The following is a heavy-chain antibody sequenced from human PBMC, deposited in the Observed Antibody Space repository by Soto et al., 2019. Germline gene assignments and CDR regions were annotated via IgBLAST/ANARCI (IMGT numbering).Heavy chain of an antibody. D-gene: IGHD1-26*01. Sequence: PGGSLSLSCAASGFTFSSYGIHWVRQAPGRGLEWVAVVSYDGNDKFYADSVKGRFTISRDNSKKTAHLQMNTLTPEDTAVYYCAKDFGELLLWFDSWGQGTLVTVSS. J-gene: IGHJ5*01. CDR1: GFTFSSYG. V-gene: IGHV3-30*18. CDR2: VSYDGNDK. CDR3: AKDFGELLLWFDS.